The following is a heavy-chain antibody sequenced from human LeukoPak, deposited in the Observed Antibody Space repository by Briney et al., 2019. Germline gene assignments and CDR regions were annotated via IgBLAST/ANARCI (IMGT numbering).Heavy chain of an antibody. J-gene: IGHJ4*02. CDR3: VIEYYYGSGSPPD. CDR2: IYYTGGT. Sequence: SETLSLTCSVSGDSITSSSYYWAWIRQSPEKGLEWIGSIYYTGGTNYSPSLKSRVTISVDTSKTQFSLKLSSVTAADTAVFYCVIEYYYGSGSPPDWGQGTLVTVSS. V-gene: IGHV4-39*01. CDR1: GDSITSSSYY. D-gene: IGHD3-10*01.